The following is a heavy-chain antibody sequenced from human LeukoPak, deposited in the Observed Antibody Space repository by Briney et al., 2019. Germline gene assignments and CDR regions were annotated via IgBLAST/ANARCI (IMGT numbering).Heavy chain of an antibody. CDR1: GYIFTSYD. D-gene: IGHD2-2*02. V-gene: IGHV1-8*03. CDR3: ARFRYCSSTSCYTGGRKRNDY. CDR2: MNPNSGNT. Sequence: ASVKVSCKASGYIFTSYDVNWVRQATGQGLEWMGWMNPNSGNTGYAQKFQGRVTITRNTSISTAYMELSSLRSEDTAVYYCARFRYCSSTSCYTGGRKRNDYWGQGTLVTVSS. J-gene: IGHJ4*02.